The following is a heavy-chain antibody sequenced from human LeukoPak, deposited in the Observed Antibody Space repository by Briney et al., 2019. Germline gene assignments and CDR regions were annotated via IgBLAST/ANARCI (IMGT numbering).Heavy chain of an antibody. CDR1: GYTFTGYT. V-gene: IGHV1-2*02. Sequence: GSVNVSCQACGYTFTGYTMHWVRPAPGQGLAWMGWIYPNCGGYNYAQKLQGRVTMTRDTAISTAYMELSRLRSDDTAVYYCARGPFYVDYVDYWGQGTLVNGPS. D-gene: IGHD3-16*01. CDR3: ARGPFYVDYVDY. CDR2: IYPNCGGY. J-gene: IGHJ4*02.